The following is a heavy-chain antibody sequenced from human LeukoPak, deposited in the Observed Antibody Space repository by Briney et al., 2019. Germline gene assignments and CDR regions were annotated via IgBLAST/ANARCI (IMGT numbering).Heavy chain of an antibody. CDR2: IKQDGSEK. V-gene: IGHV3-7*01. Sequence: PGGSLRLSCAASGFTFSSYAMSWVRQAPGKGLEWVANIKQDGSEKYYVDSVKGRFTISRDNAKNSLYLQMNSLRAEDTAVYYCARDREQQLAYNWFDPWGQGTLVTVSS. CDR1: GFTFSSYA. CDR3: ARDREQQLAYNWFDP. D-gene: IGHD6-13*01. J-gene: IGHJ5*02.